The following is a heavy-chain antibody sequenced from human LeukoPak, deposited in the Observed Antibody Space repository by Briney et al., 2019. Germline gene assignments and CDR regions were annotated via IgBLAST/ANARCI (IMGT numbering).Heavy chain of an antibody. V-gene: IGHV3-74*01. CDR1: GFTFTSYW. J-gene: IGHJ3*02. CDR2: INSAGSNT. CDR3: ARGSGSYGQRALDI. Sequence: PGGSLRLSCAGSGFTFTSYWMHWVRQAPGKGLVWVSLINSAGSNTIYADSMKGRFTIPRDNAKNTLYLQMNSLRAEDTAVYYCARGSGSYGQRALDIWGQGTMVTVSS. D-gene: IGHD3-10*01.